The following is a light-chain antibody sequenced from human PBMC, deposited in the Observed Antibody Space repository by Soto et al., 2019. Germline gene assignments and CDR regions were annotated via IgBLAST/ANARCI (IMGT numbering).Light chain of an antibody. V-gene: IGLV7-46*01. J-gene: IGLJ7*01. CDR1: TGPVTTGHY. Sequence: QAVVIQEPSLTVSPGGTVTLTCGSSTGPVTTGHYPYWFQQEPGQVPRTLIYDTNNKQSWTPARFSGSLLGGKGALTLSGAQPEDEADYYCLLTYSGFRMFGGGTQLTVL. CDR2: DTN. CDR3: LLTYSGFRM.